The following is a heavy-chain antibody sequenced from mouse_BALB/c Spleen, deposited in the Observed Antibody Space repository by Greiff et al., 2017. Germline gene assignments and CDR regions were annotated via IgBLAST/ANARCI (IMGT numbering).Heavy chain of an antibody. CDR3: ARYYGSSFDY. V-gene: IGHV5-9*03. CDR1: GFTFSSYT. CDR2: ISSGGGNT. J-gene: IGHJ2*01. Sequence: EVQGVESGGGLVKPGGSLKLSCAASGFTFSSYTMSWVRQTPEKRLEWVATISSGGGNTYYPDSVKGRFTIARANAKNNLYLQMSSLRSEDTALYYCARYYGSSFDYWGQGTTLTVSS. D-gene: IGHD1-1*01.